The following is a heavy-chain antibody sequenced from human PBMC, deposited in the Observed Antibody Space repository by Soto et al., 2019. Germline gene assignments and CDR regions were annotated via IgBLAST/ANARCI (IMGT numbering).Heavy chain of an antibody. Sequence: SETLSLTCAVSGFFISSGNYWGWIRKPRGKGLGWIGGIFHGGNTYYNPSLKSRVTISVDMSKNQFSLKLNSVTTADTAVYYCARARWYDAFDVWGQGTVVTVSS. CDR1: GFFISSGNY. CDR2: IFHGGNT. CDR3: ARARWYDAFDV. D-gene: IGHD2-15*01. J-gene: IGHJ3*01. V-gene: IGHV4-38-2*01.